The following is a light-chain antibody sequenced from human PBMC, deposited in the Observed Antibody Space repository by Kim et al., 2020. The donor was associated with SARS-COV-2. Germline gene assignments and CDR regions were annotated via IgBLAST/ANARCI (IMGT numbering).Light chain of an antibody. J-gene: IGKJ5*01. CDR3: QQGDRLPLT. Sequence: DIQMTQAPSSVSASVGDSVTSTCRAGQDISTWLDWYQQKPGKAPKLLIYAASTLQSGVPSRFSGSGTGTDFTLTISSLHPEDSATYYCQQGDRLPLTFGRGTRLEIK. CDR1: QDISTW. CDR2: AAS. V-gene: IGKV1-12*01.